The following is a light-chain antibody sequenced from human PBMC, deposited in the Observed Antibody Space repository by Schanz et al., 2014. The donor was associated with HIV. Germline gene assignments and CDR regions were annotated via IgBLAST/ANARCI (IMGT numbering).Light chain of an antibody. J-gene: IGLJ2*01. CDR2: AVT. Sequence: QSALTQPPSASGSPGQSVTISCTGTSSDIGGYNYVSWYQQHPGKAPKLIIYAVTKRPSGVPDRFSGSKSGNMASLTVSGLQAEDEADYYCSSYTSSSTVLFGGGTKLTVL. CDR1: SSDIGGYNY. CDR3: SSYTSSSTVL. V-gene: IGLV2-8*01.